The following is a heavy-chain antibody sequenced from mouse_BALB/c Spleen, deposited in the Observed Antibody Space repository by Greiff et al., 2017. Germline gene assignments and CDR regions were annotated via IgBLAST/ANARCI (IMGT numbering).Heavy chain of an antibody. CDR1: GFTFSSFG. J-gene: IGHJ2*01. D-gene: IGHD1-1*01. CDR2: ISSGSSTI. V-gene: IGHV5-17*02. Sequence: EVQVVESGGGLVQPGGSRKLSCAASGFTFSSFGMHWVRQAPEKGLEWVAYISSGSSTIYYADTVKGRFTISRDNPKNTLFLQMTSLRSEDTAMYYCARESTVPFDYWGQGTTLTVSS. CDR3: ARESTVPFDY.